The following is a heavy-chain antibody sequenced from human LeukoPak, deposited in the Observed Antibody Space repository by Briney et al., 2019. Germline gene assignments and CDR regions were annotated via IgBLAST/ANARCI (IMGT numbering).Heavy chain of an antibody. CDR1: GFTFSSYG. Sequence: GGSLRLSCAPSGFTFSSYGMHWVRQAPGKGLEWVAVIWYDGSNKYYADSVKGRFTISRDNSKNTLYLQMNSLRAEDTAVYYCAKIPLDSSDLDYWGQGTLVTVSS. CDR3: AKIPLDSSDLDY. CDR2: IWYDGSNK. V-gene: IGHV3-33*06. J-gene: IGHJ4*02. D-gene: IGHD6-19*01.